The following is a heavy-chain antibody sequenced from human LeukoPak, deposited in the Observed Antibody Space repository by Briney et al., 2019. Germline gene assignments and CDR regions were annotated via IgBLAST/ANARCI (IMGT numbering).Heavy chain of an antibody. CDR2: IYYSGST. V-gene: IGHV4-59*01. CDR1: GGSISSYY. J-gene: IGHJ6*02. D-gene: IGHD5-18*01. CDR3: ARGYSYGRSYYYYGMDV. Sequence: SETLSLTCTVSGGSISSYYWSWIRQPPGKGLEWIGYIYYSGSTNYNPSLKSRVTISVDTSKNQFSLKLSSVTAADTAAYYCARGYSYGRSYYYYGMDVWGQGTTVTVSS.